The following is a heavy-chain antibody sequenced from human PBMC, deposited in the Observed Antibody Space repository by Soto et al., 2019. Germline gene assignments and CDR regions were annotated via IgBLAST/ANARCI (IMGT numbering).Heavy chain of an antibody. CDR3: ARHPSDFWFDP. J-gene: IGHJ5*02. Sequence: SETLSLTCSVSGGSISSSTYFWGWIRQPPGKGLEWIGSIYYSGSTYYNPSLKSRVTVSVDTSKNQFSLKLSSVTAADTAVYYCARHPSDFWFDPWGQGTLVTVS. D-gene: IGHD2-21*02. V-gene: IGHV4-39*01. CDR2: IYYSGST. CDR1: GGSISSSTYF.